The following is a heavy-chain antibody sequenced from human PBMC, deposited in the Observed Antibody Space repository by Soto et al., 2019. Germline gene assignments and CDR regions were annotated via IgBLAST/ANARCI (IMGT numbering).Heavy chain of an antibody. CDR1: GFTFRNYW. CDR2: VNRDGSEI. J-gene: IGHJ4*02. CDR3: AKMSGSYYLGYFDY. Sequence: EAQLVESGGGLVQPGGSLRLSCAASGFTFRNYWMAWVRQVPGKGLEWVANVNRDGSEIYYLDSVKGRFSISRDNANNSLYLQMNSLTADDTAVYYCAKMSGSYYLGYFDYWGQGTLVTISS. V-gene: IGHV3-7*03. D-gene: IGHD1-26*01.